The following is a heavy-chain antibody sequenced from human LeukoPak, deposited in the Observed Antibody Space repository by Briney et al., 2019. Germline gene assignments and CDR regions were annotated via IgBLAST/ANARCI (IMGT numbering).Heavy chain of an antibody. CDR3: ARGRLYSVGATDLDY. V-gene: IGHV1-8*03. D-gene: IGHD1-26*01. CDR2: MNPNSGNT. Sequence: ASVKVSCKASGYTFTGYYMHWVRQATGQGLEWMGWMNPNSGNTGYAQKFQGRVTITRNTSISTAYMELSSLRSEDTAVYYCARGRLYSVGATDLDYWGQGTLVTVSS. CDR1: GYTFTGYY. J-gene: IGHJ4*02.